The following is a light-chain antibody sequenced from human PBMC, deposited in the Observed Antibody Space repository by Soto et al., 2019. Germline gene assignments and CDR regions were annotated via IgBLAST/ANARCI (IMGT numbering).Light chain of an antibody. CDR3: QQYDSSPYT. Sequence: EIVLTQSPGTLSLSPGEGAALSCRASQSIGSSFLAWYQQKPGQAPRLLIYGASSRATGIPDRFSGSGSGTDFTLPISRLEPEDFAVYYCQQYDSSPYTFGQGTKLEIK. CDR1: QSIGSSF. J-gene: IGKJ2*01. V-gene: IGKV3-20*01. CDR2: GAS.